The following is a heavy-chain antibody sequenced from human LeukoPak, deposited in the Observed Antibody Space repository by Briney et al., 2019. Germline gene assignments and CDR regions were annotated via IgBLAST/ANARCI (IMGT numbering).Heavy chain of an antibody. D-gene: IGHD6-19*01. CDR2: IRYDGSNK. CDR1: GFTFSSYG. Sequence: QSGGSLGLSCAASGFTFSSYGMHWVRQAPGKGLEWVAFIRYDGSNKYYADSVKGRFTISRDNSKNTLYLQMNSLRAEDTAVYYCAKGSSGWTPFDYWGQGTLVTVSS. J-gene: IGHJ4*02. CDR3: AKGSSGWTPFDY. V-gene: IGHV3-30*02.